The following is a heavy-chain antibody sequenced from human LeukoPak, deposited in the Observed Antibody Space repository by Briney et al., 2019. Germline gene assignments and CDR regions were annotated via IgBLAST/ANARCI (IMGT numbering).Heavy chain of an antibody. CDR2: IYPGDSDT. V-gene: IGHV5-51*01. CDR3: ARRGLCSGGSCYGLSDY. Sequence: GESLQISFRGSGYNFTNYWIVWVRQMPGKGLEWMGIIYPGDSDTRYSPSFQGQVTISADKSIGTAYLQWSSLKASDTAMYYCARRGLCSGGSCYGLSDYWGQGTLVTVSS. J-gene: IGHJ4*02. CDR1: GYNFTNYW. D-gene: IGHD2-15*01.